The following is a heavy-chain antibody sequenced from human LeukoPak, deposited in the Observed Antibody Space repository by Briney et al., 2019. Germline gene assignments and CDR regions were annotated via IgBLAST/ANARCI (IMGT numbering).Heavy chain of an antibody. CDR2: ISSSGSTI. J-gene: IGHJ4*02. D-gene: IGHD3-22*01. CDR1: GFTFSSYE. V-gene: IGHV3-48*03. Sequence: PGGSLRLSCAASGFTFSSYEMNWVRQAPGKGLEWVSYISSSGSTIYYADSVKGRFTISRDNAKNSLYLQMNSLRADDTAVYYCARAFYYYDSSGYPTYYVDYWGQGTLVTVSS. CDR3: ARAFYYYDSSGYPTYYVDY.